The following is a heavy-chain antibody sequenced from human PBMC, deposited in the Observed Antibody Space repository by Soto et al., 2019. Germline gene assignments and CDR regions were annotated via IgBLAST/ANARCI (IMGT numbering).Heavy chain of an antibody. J-gene: IGHJ4*02. V-gene: IGHV4-30-2*01. CDR3: ARDVGYGRPDY. Sequence: PSETLSLTCAVSGGSIDDYSWSWIRQPPGKGLEWIGYIYHYGNPHYNASLRSRVTLSVDRSKNQFSLNLRSVTAADTAVYYCARDVGYGRPDYWGQGSLVTVSS. CDR1: GGSIDDYS. CDR2: IYHYGNP. D-gene: IGHD1-1*01.